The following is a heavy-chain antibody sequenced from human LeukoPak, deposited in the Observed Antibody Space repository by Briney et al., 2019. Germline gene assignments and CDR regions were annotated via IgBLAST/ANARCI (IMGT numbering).Heavy chain of an antibody. J-gene: IGHJ6*02. V-gene: IGHV4-34*01. CDR1: GGSFSGYY. CDR3: ARGRGDDYIGMDV. Sequence: SETLSLTCAVYGGSFSGYYWSWIRQPPGKGLEWIGEINHSGSTNYNPSLKSRVTISVDTSKNQFSLKLSSVTAADTAVYYCARGRGDDYIGMDVWGQGTTVTVSS. CDR2: INHSGST.